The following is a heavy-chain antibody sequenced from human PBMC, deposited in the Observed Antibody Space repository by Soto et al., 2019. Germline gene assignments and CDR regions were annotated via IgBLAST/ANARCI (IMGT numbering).Heavy chain of an antibody. J-gene: IGHJ6*02. CDR3: ERHEGSYDILNGMYYYYGMDV. Sequence: GESLKISCKGSGYSFTSYWIGWVRQMPGKGLEWMGIIYPGDSDTRYSPSFQGQVTISADKSISTAYLQWSSLKASDTAMYYCERHEGSYDILNGMYYYYGMDVWGQGTTVTVSS. V-gene: IGHV5-51*01. CDR1: GYSFTSYW. CDR2: IYPGDSDT. D-gene: IGHD3-9*01.